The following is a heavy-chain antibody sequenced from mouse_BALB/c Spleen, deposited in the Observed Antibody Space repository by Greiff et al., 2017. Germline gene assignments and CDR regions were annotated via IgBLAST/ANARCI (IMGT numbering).Heavy chain of an antibody. CDR2: IYPGDGDT. V-gene: IGHV1-80*01. D-gene: IGHD1-2*01. CDR1: GYAFSSYW. CDR3: ARSPTALAY. Sequence: VQVVESGAELVRPGSSVKISCKASGYAFSSYWMNWVKQRPGQGLEWIGQIYPGDGDTNYNGKFKGKATLTADKSSSTAYMQLSSLTSEDSAVYFCARSPTALAYWGQGTLVTVSA. J-gene: IGHJ3*01.